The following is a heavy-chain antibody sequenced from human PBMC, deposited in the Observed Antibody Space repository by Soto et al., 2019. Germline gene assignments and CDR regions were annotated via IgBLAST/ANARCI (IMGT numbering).Heavy chain of an antibody. CDR1: GYTFTSYG. D-gene: IGHD6-6*01. Sequence: QVQLVQSGAEVKKPGASVKVSCKASGYTFTSYGISWVRQAPGQGLEWMGWISAYNGNTNYAQKLQGRVTMTKDTSTSTAYMELRSLRSDDTAVHYCARDRVAARPTGWFAPWGQGTLVTVSS. CDR3: ARDRVAARPTGWFAP. J-gene: IGHJ5*02. V-gene: IGHV1-18*01. CDR2: ISAYNGNT.